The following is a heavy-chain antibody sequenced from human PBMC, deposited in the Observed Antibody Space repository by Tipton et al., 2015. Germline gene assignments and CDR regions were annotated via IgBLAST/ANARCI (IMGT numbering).Heavy chain of an antibody. J-gene: IGHJ4*02. V-gene: IGHV4-38-2*01. CDR2: IYHSGRT. CDR3: ACQDYDILTRDYQTVDY. Sequence: TLSLTCAVSGYSISSGYHWGWIRQPPGKGLGWIARIYHSGRTHYNPSLKSRVTISVDTSKNEVSLVLNSVTAADTAVYYCACQDYDILTRDYQTVDYWGQGTLVTVSS. CDR1: GYSISSGYH. D-gene: IGHD3-9*01.